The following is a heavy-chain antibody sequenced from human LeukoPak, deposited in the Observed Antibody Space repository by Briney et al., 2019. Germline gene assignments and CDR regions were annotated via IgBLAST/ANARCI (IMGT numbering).Heavy chain of an antibody. CDR1: GYTFTSYG. D-gene: IGHD2-2*01. Sequence: ASVKVSFMASGYTFTSYGICWVRQAPGQGLEWMGWISVYNGNTNYAQKLQGRVTMTTDTSTSTAYMELRSLRSDDTAVYYCATDRLGQCSSTSCYDYYFDYWGQGTLVTVSS. J-gene: IGHJ4*02. V-gene: IGHV1-18*01. CDR3: ATDRLGQCSSTSCYDYYFDY. CDR2: ISVYNGNT.